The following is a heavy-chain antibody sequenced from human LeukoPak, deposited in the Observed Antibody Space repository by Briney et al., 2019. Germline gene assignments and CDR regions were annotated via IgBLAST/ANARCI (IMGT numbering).Heavy chain of an antibody. V-gene: IGHV4-59*01. D-gene: IGHD2-2*01. CDR2: IYYSGST. CDR1: GGSISSYY. Sequence: SDTLSLTCTVSGGSISSYYWSWIWKPQGKGLEWFGYIYYSGSTNYNPSLKSRVTISVDTSKNQFSLRLSSVTAANTAVYNSAGAPDCSTTSCSLWFDPWGQGTLVTVSS. CDR3: AGAPDCSTTSCSLWFDP. J-gene: IGHJ5*02.